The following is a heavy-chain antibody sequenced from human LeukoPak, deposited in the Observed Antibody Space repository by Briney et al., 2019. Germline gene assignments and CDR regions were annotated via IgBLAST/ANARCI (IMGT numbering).Heavy chain of an antibody. CDR1: GGTFSSYA. CDR2: IIPIFGTA. J-gene: IGHJ4*02. V-gene: IGHV1-69*06. D-gene: IGHD5-12*01. Sequence: ASVKVSCKASGGTFSSYAISWVRQAPGQGLEWMGGIIPIFGTANYAQKFQGRVTITADKSTSTAYMELSSLRSEDTAVYYCARVSGYNKYYFDYWGQGTLVTVSS. CDR3: ARVSGYNKYYFDY.